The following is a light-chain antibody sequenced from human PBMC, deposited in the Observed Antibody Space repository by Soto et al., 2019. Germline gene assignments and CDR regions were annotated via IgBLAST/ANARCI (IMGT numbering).Light chain of an antibody. V-gene: IGKV3D-20*02. CDR3: QQRSNWPPGIT. Sequence: EIVLTQSHGTLSLSHGERATFSCRASQSVSSSYLAWYQQKPGQAPRLLIYGASSRATGIPDRFSGSGSGTDFTLTISSLESEDFALYYCQQRSNWPPGITFGQGTLLEIK. J-gene: IGKJ5*01. CDR1: QSVSSSY. CDR2: GAS.